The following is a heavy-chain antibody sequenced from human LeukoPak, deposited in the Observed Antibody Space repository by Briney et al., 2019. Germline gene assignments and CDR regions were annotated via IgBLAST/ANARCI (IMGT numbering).Heavy chain of an antibody. CDR3: ARELSNSYYGAFDI. V-gene: IGHV3-33*01. D-gene: IGHD1-26*01. CDR2: IWYDGSNK. Sequence: GGSLRLSCAASGFTFSNFGMHWVRQAPGRGLEWVAVIWYDGSNKFYADSVKGRFTISRDNSKNTLYLQMNSLRAEDTAVYHCARELSNSYYGAFDIWGQGTLVTVSS. J-gene: IGHJ3*02. CDR1: GFTFSNFG.